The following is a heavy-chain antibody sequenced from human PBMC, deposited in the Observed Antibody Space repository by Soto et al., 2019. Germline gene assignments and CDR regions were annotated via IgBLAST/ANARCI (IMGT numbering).Heavy chain of an antibody. J-gene: IGHJ4*02. D-gene: IGHD6-19*01. CDR2: IRSKAYGGTT. CDR3: TSDSSGWYPYFDY. Sequence: HPGGSLRLSCTASGFTFGDYAMSWVRQAPGKGLEWVGFIRSKAYGGTTEYAASVKGRFTISRDDSKSIAYLQMNSLKTEDTAVYYCTSDSSGWYPYFDYWGQGTLVTVSS. V-gene: IGHV3-49*04. CDR1: GFTFGDYA.